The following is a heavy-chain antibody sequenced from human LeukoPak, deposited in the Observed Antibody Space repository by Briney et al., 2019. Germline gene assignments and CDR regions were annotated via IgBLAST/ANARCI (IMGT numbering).Heavy chain of an antibody. V-gene: IGHV1-69*04. J-gene: IGHJ4*02. CDR3: ARGAVAGPFKFDY. CDR2: IIPILGIA. CDR1: GGTFSSYA. Sequence: SVKVSCKASGGTFSSYAISWVRQAPGQGLEWMGRIIPILGIANYAQKFQGRVTITADKSTSTAYKELSGLRSEDTAVYYCARGAVAGPFKFDYWGQGTLVTVSS. D-gene: IGHD6-19*01.